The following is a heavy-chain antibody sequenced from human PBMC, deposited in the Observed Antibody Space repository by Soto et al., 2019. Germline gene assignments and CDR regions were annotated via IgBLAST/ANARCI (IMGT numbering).Heavy chain of an antibody. CDR2: ISSTSSTI. D-gene: IGHD1-26*01. CDR1: EFTFSDYI. V-gene: IGHV3-48*01. J-gene: IGHJ3*02. Sequence: GGSLRLSCAASEFTFSDYIMNWVRQAPGKGLEWVSYISSTSSTIYYADSVKGRFTISRDNAKNSLYLQMNSLRAEDTAVYYCAREWEPDAFDIWGQGTMVTVSS. CDR3: AREWEPDAFDI.